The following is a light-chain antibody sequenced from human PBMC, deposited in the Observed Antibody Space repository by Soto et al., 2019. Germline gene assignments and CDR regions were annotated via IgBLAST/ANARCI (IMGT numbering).Light chain of an antibody. CDR1: QGISNF. J-gene: IGKJ4*01. Sequence: DSQMTQSPSSLSASVGDRVTITCRASQGISNFLSWYQQKPGKAPKLLIYDASTLESGVPSRFSGGASGTDFTLTISSLQPEDFATYYFLQTWRTPLTFGGGTKVEI. CDR3: LQTWRTPLT. V-gene: IGKV1-39*01. CDR2: DAS.